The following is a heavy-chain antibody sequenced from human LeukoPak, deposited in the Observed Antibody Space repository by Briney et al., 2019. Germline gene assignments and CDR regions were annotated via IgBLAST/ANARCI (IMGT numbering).Heavy chain of an antibody. Sequence: GGSLRLSCAASGFAFSSYAMSWVRQAPGKGLEWVSSISGSGGSTYYADSVKGRFTISRDNSKNTLYLQMNSLRAEDTAVYYCAKEGVLYQPLLYLDYWGQGTLVTVSS. CDR1: GFAFSSYA. CDR3: AKEGVLYQPLLYLDY. V-gene: IGHV3-23*01. CDR2: ISGSGGST. J-gene: IGHJ4*02. D-gene: IGHD2-2*01.